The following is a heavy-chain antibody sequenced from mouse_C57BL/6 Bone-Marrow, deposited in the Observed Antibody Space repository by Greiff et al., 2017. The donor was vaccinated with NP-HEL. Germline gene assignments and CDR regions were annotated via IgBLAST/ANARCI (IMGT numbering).Heavy chain of an antibody. CDR1: LSPFPLSF. CDR2: IDPSALYT. Sequence: QVQLQQPGAELVRPFSSVNWSCNFSLSPFPLSFLPFFPPLPFPVLAWIVVIDPSALYTNYNQKFKGKATLTVDTSSSTAYMQRSSLTSEDSAVYYGARWGDYDGAYWGQGTLVTVSA. D-gene: IGHD2-4*01. J-gene: IGHJ3*01. V-gene: IGHV1-59*01. CDR3: ARWGDYDGAY.